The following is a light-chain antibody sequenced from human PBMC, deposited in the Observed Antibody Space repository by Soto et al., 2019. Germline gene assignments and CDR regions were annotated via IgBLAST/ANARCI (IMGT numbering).Light chain of an antibody. V-gene: IGKV3D-20*02. CDR1: QSVSSSY. Sequence: ETVMTQSPVTLSLSPGERATLSCRASQSVSSSYLAWYQQKPGQAPRLLISDASNRATGIPARFSGSGSGTDFTLPISSLEPEDFAVYYCQQRRNWPPGITFGQGTRLE. J-gene: IGKJ5*01. CDR3: QQRRNWPPGIT. CDR2: DAS.